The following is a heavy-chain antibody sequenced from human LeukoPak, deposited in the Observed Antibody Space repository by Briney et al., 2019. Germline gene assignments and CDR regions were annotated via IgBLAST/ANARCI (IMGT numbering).Heavy chain of an antibody. CDR2: IYSGGST. V-gene: IGHV3-53*01. CDR1: GFSVSNNY. CDR3: ARATLDN. J-gene: IGHJ4*02. Sequence: GGSLRLSCAASGFSVSNNYISWVRRAPGKGLEWVSVIYSGGSTKYADSVKARFTISRDNSKNTEYLQMNSLRAEDTAVYFCARATLDNWGQGTLVTVSS.